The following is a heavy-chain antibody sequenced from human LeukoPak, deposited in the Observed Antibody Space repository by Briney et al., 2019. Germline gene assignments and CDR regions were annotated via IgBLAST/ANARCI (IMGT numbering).Heavy chain of an antibody. CDR1: GFTFSTYG. J-gene: IGHJ5*02. CDR3: AKATGYCSTTSCAGDWFDP. V-gene: IGHV3-33*06. Sequence: SGRSLRLSCAASGFTFSTYGMHWVRQAPGKGPEWVAVIWYDGSNTYYADSVKGRFTTSRDNSKNTLYLQMSSLRAEDTAVYYCAKATGYCSTTSCAGDWFDPWGQGTLVIVSS. D-gene: IGHD2-2*01. CDR2: IWYDGSNT.